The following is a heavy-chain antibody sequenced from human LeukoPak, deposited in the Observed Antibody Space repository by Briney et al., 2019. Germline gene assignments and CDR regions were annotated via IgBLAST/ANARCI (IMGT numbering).Heavy chain of an antibody. V-gene: IGHV3-30*18. Sequence: GGSLRLSCAASGFTFSSYGMHWVRQAPGKGLEWVAVISYDGNDKYYADSVKGRFTISRDNSKNTLYLQIHSLRDEDTAVYFCAKGGQGYLDYWGQGTLVTVSS. CDR1: GFTFSSYG. CDR2: ISYDGNDK. J-gene: IGHJ4*02. CDR3: AKGGQGYLDY.